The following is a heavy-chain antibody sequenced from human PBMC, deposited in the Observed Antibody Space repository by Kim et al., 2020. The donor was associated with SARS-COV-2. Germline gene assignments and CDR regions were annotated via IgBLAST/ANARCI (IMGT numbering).Heavy chain of an antibody. Sequence: ASVKVSCKASGYTFTSYAMNWVRQAPGQGLEWMGWINTNTGNPTYAQGFTGRFVFSLDTSVSTAYLQISSLKAEDTAVYYCARGSYGSGIPLDYYGMDVWGQGTTVTVSS. D-gene: IGHD3-10*01. CDR3: ARGSYGSGIPLDYYGMDV. V-gene: IGHV7-4-1*02. CDR1: GYTFTSYA. CDR2: INTNTGNP. J-gene: IGHJ6*02.